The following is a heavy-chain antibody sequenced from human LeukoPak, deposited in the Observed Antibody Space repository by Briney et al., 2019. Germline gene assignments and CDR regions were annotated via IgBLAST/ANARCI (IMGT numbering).Heavy chain of an antibody. Sequence: SETLSLTCTVSGGSISSHYWSWIRQSPGKGLEWIGCIFYTGNTNYNPSLRSRVTISVDTCKKQFSLRLSSVTAADTAVYYCARHGGNSVYDPFEHWGQGTLVTVSS. D-gene: IGHD5/OR15-5a*01. V-gene: IGHV4-59*08. CDR2: IFYTGNT. CDR3: ARHGGNSVYDPFEH. J-gene: IGHJ4*02. CDR1: GGSISSHY.